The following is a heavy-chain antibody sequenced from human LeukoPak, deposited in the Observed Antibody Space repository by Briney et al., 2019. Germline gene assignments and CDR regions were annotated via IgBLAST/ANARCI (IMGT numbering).Heavy chain of an antibody. V-gene: IGHV3-48*02. CDR3: ARLAGLAFDY. Sequence: GGSLRLSCAASGFTFSSYSMNWVRQAPGKGLDRVSYITNGSTTIYYADSVKGRFTISRDNAKNSLYLQMNSLKDEDTAVYYCARLAGLAFDYWGQGTLVTVSS. J-gene: IGHJ4*02. CDR2: ITNGSTTI. D-gene: IGHD2-21*01. CDR1: GFTFSSYS.